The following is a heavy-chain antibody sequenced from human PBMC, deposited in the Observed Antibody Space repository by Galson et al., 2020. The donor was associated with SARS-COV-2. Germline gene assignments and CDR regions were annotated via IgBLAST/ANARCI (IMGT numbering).Heavy chain of an antibody. CDR1: GFTCSSYW. Sequence: GSLRLSCAASGFTCSSYWMHWVRQAPGKGLVWVSRIYSEGSSTRYADSVKGRFTISGDNAKNTLYLQMNSLRAKDTAVYYCARGDMGNDYFDYWGQGTLVTVSS. CDR3: ARGDMGNDYFDY. CDR2: IYSEGSST. V-gene: IGHV3-74*01. J-gene: IGHJ4*02. D-gene: IGHD7-27*01.